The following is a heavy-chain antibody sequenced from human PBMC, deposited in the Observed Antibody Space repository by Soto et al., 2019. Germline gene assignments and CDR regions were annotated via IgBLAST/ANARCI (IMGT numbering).Heavy chain of an antibody. D-gene: IGHD3-3*01. V-gene: IGHV3-23*01. CDR1: GFVFNNYA. J-gene: IGHJ4*02. CDR2: LSSGGGTT. Sequence: GGSLRLSCAASGFVFNNYAMSWVRQAPGKGLEWVATLSSGGGTTYYTDSVKGRFTISRDNSMNLLYLQMNGLRADDTAVYYCAKDGDWYDFSTGYYSRGNYFDYWGQGTLVTVSS. CDR3: AKDGDWYDFSTGYYSRGNYFDY.